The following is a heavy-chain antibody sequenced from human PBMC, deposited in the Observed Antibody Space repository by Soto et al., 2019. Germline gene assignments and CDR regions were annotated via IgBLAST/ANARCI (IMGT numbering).Heavy chain of an antibody. CDR1: GGSISSSSYY. V-gene: IGHV4-39*01. D-gene: IGHD2-15*01. CDR2: ISYSGST. Sequence: QLQLQESGPGLVKPSETLSLTCTVSGGSISSSSYYCGWIRQPPGKGLEWIGCISYSGSTYYNPSLTSRVTISVDTSKNQFSLKLSSVTAADTAVYYCARLGGLYCSGGSCSGAFDIWGQGTMVTVSS. CDR3: ARLGGLYCSGGSCSGAFDI. J-gene: IGHJ3*02.